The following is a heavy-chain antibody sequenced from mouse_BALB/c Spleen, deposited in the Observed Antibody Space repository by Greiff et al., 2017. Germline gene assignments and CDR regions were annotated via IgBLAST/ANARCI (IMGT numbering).Heavy chain of an antibody. D-gene: IGHD4-1*02. CDR1: GYTFTSYW. V-gene: IGHV1-69*02. Sequence: QVQLQQPGAELVRPGASVKLSCKASGYTFTSYWINWVKQRPGQGLEWIGNIYPSDSYTNYNQKFKDKATLTVDKSSSTAYMQLSSPTSEDSAVYYCTRAGNNWDYAMDYWGQGTSVTVSS. J-gene: IGHJ4*01. CDR2: IYPSDSYT. CDR3: TRAGNNWDYAMDY.